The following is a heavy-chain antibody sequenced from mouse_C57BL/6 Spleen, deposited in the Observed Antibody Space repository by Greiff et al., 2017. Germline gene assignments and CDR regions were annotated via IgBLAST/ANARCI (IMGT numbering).Heavy chain of an antibody. CDR3: ARGTYYPH. Sequence: VQLQQSGPELVKPGASVKISCKASGYSFTGYFMNWVMQSHGKSLEWIGRINPYNGDTFYNQKFKGKATLTVDKSSSTAHMELRSLTSEDSAVYYCARGTYYPHWGQGTLVTVSA. D-gene: IGHD1-1*01. CDR2: INPYNGDT. V-gene: IGHV1-20*01. CDR1: GYSFTGYF. J-gene: IGHJ3*01.